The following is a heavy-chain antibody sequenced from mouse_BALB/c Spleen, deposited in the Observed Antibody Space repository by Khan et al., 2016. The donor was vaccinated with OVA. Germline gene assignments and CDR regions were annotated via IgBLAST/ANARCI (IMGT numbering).Heavy chain of an antibody. J-gene: IGHJ3*01. CDR3: ARAGYGSFAY. CDR1: GYTFTSYY. V-gene: IGHV1S56*01. Sequence: QVQLQQPGPELVKPGASVRISCKASGYTFTSYYIHWVKQRPGQGLDWIGWIYPGNVSPEYNERFKDKATLTTDTSSSTAYMQLSSLTSEDSAVYFCARAGYGSFAYWGQGTLVTVSA. D-gene: IGHD2-2*01. CDR2: IYPGNVSP.